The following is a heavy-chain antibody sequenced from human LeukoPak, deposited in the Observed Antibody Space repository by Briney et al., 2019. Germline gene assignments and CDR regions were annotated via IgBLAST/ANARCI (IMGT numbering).Heavy chain of an antibody. J-gene: IGHJ4*02. D-gene: IGHD3-3*01. CDR3: ARVGGYDFWSGYSTGDY. V-gene: IGHV1-69*05. CDR2: IIPIFGTA. CDR1: GYTFTSYG. Sequence: SVKVSCKASGYTFTSYGISWVRQAPGQRLEWMGRIIPIFGTANYAQKFQGRVTITTDESTSTAYMELSSLRSEDTAVYYCARVGGYDFWSGYSTGDYWGQGTLVTVSS.